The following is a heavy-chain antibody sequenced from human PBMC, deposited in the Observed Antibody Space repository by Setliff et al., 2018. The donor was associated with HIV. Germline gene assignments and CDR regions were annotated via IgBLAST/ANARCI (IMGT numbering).Heavy chain of an antibody. Sequence: SCKTSGYTYTDSRITWVRQAPGQGLEWMGWIDSFKGNTKYAQKFQGRVTMITDTSTNTAYMELKSLRSDDTAVCYCARYRDSSDPGFYYMDVWGKGTTVTVSS. J-gene: IGHJ6*03. CDR1: GYTYTDSR. D-gene: IGHD3-22*01. CDR3: ARYRDSSDPGFYYMDV. CDR2: IDSFKGNT. V-gene: IGHV1-18*01.